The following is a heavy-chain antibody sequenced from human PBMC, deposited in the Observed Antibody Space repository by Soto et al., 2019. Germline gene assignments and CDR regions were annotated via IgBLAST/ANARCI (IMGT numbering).Heavy chain of an antibody. Sequence: QVQLVESGGGVVQPGRSLRHSCAASGFTFSSYAMHWVRQAPGKGLEWVAVISYDGSNKYYADSVKGRFTISRDNSKNTLYLQMNSLRAEDTAVYYCARDTNWGQGTLVTVSS. V-gene: IGHV3-30-3*01. CDR3: ARDTN. J-gene: IGHJ4*02. CDR1: GFTFSSYA. CDR2: ISYDGSNK.